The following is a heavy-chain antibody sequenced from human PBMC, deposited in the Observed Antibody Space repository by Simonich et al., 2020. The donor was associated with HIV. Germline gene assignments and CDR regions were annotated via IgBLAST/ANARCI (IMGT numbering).Heavy chain of an antibody. CDR2: NNHSGTT. CDR3: TRRSGYDFDY. V-gene: IGHV4-34*01. Sequence: QVHLQQWGAGLLKPSETLSLNSAVYGGSFSGNYWNWIRQPPGKGLEWIGENNHSGTTNDNPSLKSRVTISVDTSKNQFSLKLSSVTAADTAMYYCTRRSGYDFDYWGQGTLVTVSS. CDR1: GGSFSGNY. D-gene: IGHD5-12*01. J-gene: IGHJ4*02.